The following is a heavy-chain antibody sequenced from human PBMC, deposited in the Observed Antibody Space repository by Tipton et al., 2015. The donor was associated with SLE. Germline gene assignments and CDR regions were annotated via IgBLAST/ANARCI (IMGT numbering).Heavy chain of an antibody. J-gene: IGHJ6*02. Sequence: QSGPEVKKPGASVKVSCKASGYMFTTYDIIWVRRATGQGLEWMGWMNPNSGNTGHAQKFQGRVTMTRNTSISTAYMELSSLRSEDMAVYYCARWSRRQRLIEGDYYYGLDVWGQGTTVTVSS. CDR2: MNPNSGNT. D-gene: IGHD1-26*01. V-gene: IGHV1-8*01. CDR3: ARWSRRQRLIEGDYYYGLDV. CDR1: GYMFTTYD.